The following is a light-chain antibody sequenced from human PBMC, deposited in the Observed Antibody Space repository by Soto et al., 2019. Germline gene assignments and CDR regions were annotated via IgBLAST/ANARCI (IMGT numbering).Light chain of an antibody. V-gene: IGKV3-15*01. J-gene: IGKJ5*01. CDR2: DAS. Sequence: EIVMTQSPATLSVSPGERVTLSCRASETVRSDLAWYQQKPGQAPRLLIYDASTRATGIPARFSGSGSGTEFTLTISSLQSEDFAVYYCQQYNRWPPITFGQGTRLDI. CDR1: ETVRSD. CDR3: QQYNRWPPIT.